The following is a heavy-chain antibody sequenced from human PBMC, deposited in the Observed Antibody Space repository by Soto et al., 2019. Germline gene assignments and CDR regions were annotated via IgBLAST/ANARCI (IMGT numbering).Heavy chain of an antibody. CDR3: AGTNRGFGDAFDI. D-gene: IGHD3-10*01. J-gene: IGHJ3*02. CDR2: ISYDGSNK. V-gene: IGHV3-30-3*01. CDR1: GFTFSSYA. Sequence: QVQLVESGGGVVQPGRSLRLSCAASGFTFSSYAMHWVRQAPGKGLEWVAVISYDGSNKYYADSVKGRFTISRDNSKNTLYLQMNSLRAVDTAVYYCAGTNRGFGDAFDIWGQGTMVTVSS.